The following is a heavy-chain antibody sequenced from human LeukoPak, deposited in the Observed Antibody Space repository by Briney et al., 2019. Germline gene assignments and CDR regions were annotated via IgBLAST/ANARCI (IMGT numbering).Heavy chain of an antibody. J-gene: IGHJ4*02. D-gene: IGHD2-15*01. CDR1: GDTFSAYS. Sequence: GASVNVSCKASGDTFSAYSIHWVRQAPGQTLEWVGWINVANAKAKYSQKFQDRFTIISDTSASIVYMELSGLTSEDAAVYYCAKSAYCSGGSCRDSWGQGTMVTVSS. V-gene: IGHV1-3*01. CDR3: AKSAYCSGGSCRDS. CDR2: INVANAKA.